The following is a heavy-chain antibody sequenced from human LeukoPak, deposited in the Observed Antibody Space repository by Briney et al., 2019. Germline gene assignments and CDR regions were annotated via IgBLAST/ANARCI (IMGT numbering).Heavy chain of an antibody. V-gene: IGHV3-15*01. J-gene: IGHJ4*02. CDR1: GFTFSNVW. D-gene: IGHD3-10*01. Sequence: PGGSLRLSCAGSGFTFSNVWMSWVRQAPGKGLEWVGRIKSNTAGGTTDYAAPVKGRFTMSRDDSKSTLYLQMNSLKTEDTAVYYCTTGSVSDYGSGSYGPDYWGQGTLVTVSS. CDR3: TTGSVSDYGSGSYGPDY. CDR2: IKSNTAGGTT.